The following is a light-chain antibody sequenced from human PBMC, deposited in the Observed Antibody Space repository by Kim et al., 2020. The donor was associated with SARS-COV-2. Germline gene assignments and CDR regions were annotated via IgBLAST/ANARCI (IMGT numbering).Light chain of an antibody. Sequence: GQRVTNSSSGSSANIGSNYVYWYQQRPGTAPKLLIYRNNQRPSGVPDRFSGSKSGTSASLAISGLRSEDEADYYCAAWDDSLSVLVFGGGTQLTVL. CDR3: AAWDDSLSVLV. J-gene: IGLJ2*01. V-gene: IGLV1-47*01. CDR2: RNN. CDR1: SANIGSNY.